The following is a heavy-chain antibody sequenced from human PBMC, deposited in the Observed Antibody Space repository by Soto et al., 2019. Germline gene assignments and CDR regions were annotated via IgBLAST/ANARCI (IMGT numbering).Heavy chain of an antibody. CDR3: AREKVGTTFFDN. Sequence: SETLSLTCNVTGFSISSGLYWSWVRQTPGKGLEWIGSIYRPGNSYRNPSLEGRLIVSMDLSNNQFFLKLASVTAADTAIYYCAREKVGTTFFDNWGQGAQVTVSS. V-gene: IGHV4-38-2*02. D-gene: IGHD1-1*01. CDR2: IYRPGNS. J-gene: IGHJ4*02. CDR1: GFSISSGLY.